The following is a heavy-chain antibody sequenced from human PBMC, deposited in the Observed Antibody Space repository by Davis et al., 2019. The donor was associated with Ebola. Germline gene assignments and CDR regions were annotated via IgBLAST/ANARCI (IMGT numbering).Heavy chain of an antibody. CDR2: IYYTGSA. CDR1: GVSISRHY. Sequence: PSETLSLTCTVSGVSISRHYWSWIRQPPGKRLEWFGSIYYTGSAYYNSSLNSRVTISVDTSKNQFSLKLSSVTAADTAMYYCAERGGSVWGQGVLVTVSS. D-gene: IGHD3-16*01. V-gene: IGHV4-59*11. J-gene: IGHJ4*02. CDR3: AERGGSV.